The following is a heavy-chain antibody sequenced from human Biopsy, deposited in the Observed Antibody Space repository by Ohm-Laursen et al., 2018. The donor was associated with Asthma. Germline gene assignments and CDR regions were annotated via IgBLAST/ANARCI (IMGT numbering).Heavy chain of an antibody. Sequence: PSVTPSCNTSGYTFNSAGITWVRQAPGQGLGWMGWISVYNGNTKVAQKLQDRVTMITDTSTSTAYMELRSLRSDDTAVYFCARAVDYSHYYGIDVWGQGTTVTVS. CDR1: GYTFNSAG. J-gene: IGHJ6*02. D-gene: IGHD3-10*01. CDR3: ARAVDYSHYYGIDV. CDR2: ISVYNGNT. V-gene: IGHV1-18*01.